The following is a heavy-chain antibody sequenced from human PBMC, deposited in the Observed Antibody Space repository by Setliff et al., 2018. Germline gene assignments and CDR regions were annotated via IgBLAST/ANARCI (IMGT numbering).Heavy chain of an antibody. Sequence: VSCKASGGTFRSYGISWVRQAPGQGLEWMGGTIPSFGSTNYAQKFQDRVTIITDESTSTAYMELSSLRTEDTAVYYCAREGVDTRSSTDYRYYMDVWG. D-gene: IGHD5-18*01. CDR1: GGTFRSYG. CDR3: AREGVDTRSSTDYRYYMDV. V-gene: IGHV1-69*05. CDR2: TIPSFGST. J-gene: IGHJ6*03.